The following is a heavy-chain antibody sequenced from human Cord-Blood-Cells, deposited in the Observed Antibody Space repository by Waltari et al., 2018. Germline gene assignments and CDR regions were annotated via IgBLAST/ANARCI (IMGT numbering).Heavy chain of an antibody. V-gene: IGHV4-34*01. CDR2: INHSGRT. D-gene: IGHD1-26*01. Sequence: QVQLQQWGAGLLKPSETLSLTCAVYGGSLSGYYWSWIRQPPGKGLEWIGEINHSGRTNYNPSLKSRVTISGDTSKNQFSLKLSSVTAADTAVYYCARGRGPEWELGSPDAFDIWGQGTMVTVSS. CDR3: ARGRGPEWELGSPDAFDI. CDR1: GGSLSGYY. J-gene: IGHJ3*02.